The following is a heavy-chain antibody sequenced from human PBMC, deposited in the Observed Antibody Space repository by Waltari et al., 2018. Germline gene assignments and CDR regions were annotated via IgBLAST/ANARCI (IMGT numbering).Heavy chain of an antibody. CDR2: IYYSGST. V-gene: IGHV4-39*01. Sequence: QPPGKRLEWIGNIYYSGSTYYNPSLKSRVTIYIDTSKNQFSLKLSSVTAADTAVYFCARLDSRSGSYYFDYWGQGTLVTVSS. D-gene: IGHD1-26*01. J-gene: IGHJ4*02. CDR3: ARLDSRSGSYYFDY.